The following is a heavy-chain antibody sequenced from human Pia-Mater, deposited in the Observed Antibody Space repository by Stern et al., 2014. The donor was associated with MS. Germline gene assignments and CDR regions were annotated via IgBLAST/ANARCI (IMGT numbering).Heavy chain of an antibody. J-gene: IGHJ5*02. D-gene: IGHD1-20*01. CDR2: ISADGTLK. CDR3: AKGDNWRRLNR. CDR1: GFTFSAYG. V-gene: IGHV3-30*18. Sequence: VQLVQSGGGVVQPGRSLRLSCAASGFTFSAYGMHWVRQAPGKGLEWVAVISADGTLKFYGDSVKGRFTISRDNSKNTLFLQMNSLRAEDTAVYYCAKGDNWRRLNRWGQGTLVTVSS.